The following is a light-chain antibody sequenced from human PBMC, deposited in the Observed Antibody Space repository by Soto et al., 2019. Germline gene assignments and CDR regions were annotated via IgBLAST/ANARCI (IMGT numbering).Light chain of an antibody. CDR1: QSVSSSY. V-gene: IGKV3-11*01. CDR2: DAS. CDR3: QQRTSWPPWT. J-gene: IGKJ1*01. Sequence: EVVLTQSPGTLAFSRGERATLSCRASQSVSSSYLAWYQHRPGQAPRLLIYDASKRASGIPARFSGSGSGTDFTLTISSLEPEDFAVYYCQQRTSWPPWTFGQGTKVDIK.